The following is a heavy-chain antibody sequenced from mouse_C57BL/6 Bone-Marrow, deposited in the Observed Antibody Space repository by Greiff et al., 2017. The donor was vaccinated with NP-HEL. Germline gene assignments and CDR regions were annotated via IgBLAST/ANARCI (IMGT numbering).Heavy chain of an antibody. CDR2: IRSKSSDYAT. CDR1: GFTFTTYA. J-gene: IGHJ4*01. CDR3: VSSYHYAMDY. D-gene: IGHD2-10*01. Sequence: EVQLQQSGGGLVQPKGSLKLSCAASGFTFTTYAMHWVRQAPGKGLEWVARIRSKSSDYATYYADSVKDTLTISRDESESMLYLQMNNLKTDDTAMYYCVSSYHYAMDYWGQGTSLTVSS. V-gene: IGHV10-3*01.